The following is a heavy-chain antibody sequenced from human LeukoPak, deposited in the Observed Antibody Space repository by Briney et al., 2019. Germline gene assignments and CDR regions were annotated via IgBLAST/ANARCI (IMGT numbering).Heavy chain of an antibody. CDR1: GYTFTSYD. Sequence: ASVKVFCKASGYTFTSYDINWVRQATGQGLEWVGWMNPNSGNTGYAQKFQGRVTITRNTSISTAYMELSSLRSEDTAVYYCVRGAGATISYYHYYMDVWGKGTTVTVSS. J-gene: IGHJ6*03. V-gene: IGHV1-8*03. CDR2: MNPNSGNT. CDR3: VRGAGATISYYHYYMDV. D-gene: IGHD1-26*01.